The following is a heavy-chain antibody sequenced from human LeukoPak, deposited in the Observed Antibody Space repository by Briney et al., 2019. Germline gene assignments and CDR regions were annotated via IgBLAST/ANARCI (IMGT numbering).Heavy chain of an antibody. CDR3: ARGKNYYGSGSYVF. Sequence: ASVTLSCKASGGTFSSYAISWVRQAPGQGLEWMGRIIPILGIANYAQKFQGRVTITADKSTSTAYMELSSLRSEDTAVYYCARGKNYYGSGSYVFWGQGTLVTVSS. D-gene: IGHD3-10*01. V-gene: IGHV1-69*04. J-gene: IGHJ4*02. CDR1: GGTFSSYA. CDR2: IIPILGIA.